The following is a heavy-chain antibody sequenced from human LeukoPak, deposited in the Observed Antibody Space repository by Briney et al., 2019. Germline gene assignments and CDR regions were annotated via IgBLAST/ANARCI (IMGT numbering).Heavy chain of an antibody. J-gene: IGHJ5*02. CDR1: GGSISSSSYY. D-gene: IGHD6-19*01. CDR2: IYYSGST. V-gene: IGHV4-39*07. Sequence: SETLSLTCTVSGGSISSSSYYWGWIRQPPGRGLEWIGSIYYSGSTNYNPSLKSRVTISLDTSKNQFSLKLSSVTAADTAVYYRASVRGYSSGWYASGFDPWGQGTLVTVSS. CDR3: ASVRGYSSGWYASGFDP.